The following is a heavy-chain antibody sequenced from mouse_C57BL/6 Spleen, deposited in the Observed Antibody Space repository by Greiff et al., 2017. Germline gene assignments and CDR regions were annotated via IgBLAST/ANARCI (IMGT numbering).Heavy chain of an antibody. CDR2: IHPNSGST. V-gene: IGHV1-64*01. CDR3: AIGGDYDVRAMDD. D-gene: IGHD2-4*01. Sequence: QVQLQQSGAELVKPGASVKLSCKASGYTFTSYWMHWVKQRPGQGLEWIGMIHPNSGSTNYNEKFKSKATLTVDKSSSTAYMQLSSLTSEDSAVYYCAIGGDYDVRAMDDWGQGTSVTVSS. CDR1: GYTFTSYW. J-gene: IGHJ4*01.